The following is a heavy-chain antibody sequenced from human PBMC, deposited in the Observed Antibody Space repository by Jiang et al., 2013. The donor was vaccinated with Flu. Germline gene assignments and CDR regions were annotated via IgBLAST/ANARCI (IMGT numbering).Heavy chain of an antibody. CDR2: IYPADSDT. Sequence: VQLVESGAEVKEPGESLKISCKGSGYRFSTYWIGWVRQMPGKGLEWMGIIYPADSDTRYSPSFQGQVTISADKSINTAYLQWSNVKASDTAMYYCVRTIPLTVMFNHSWFDPWGQGTLVTVSS. J-gene: IGHJ5*02. D-gene: IGHD4-11*01. CDR3: VRTIPLTVMFNHSWFDP. CDR1: GYRFSTYW. V-gene: IGHV5-51*01.